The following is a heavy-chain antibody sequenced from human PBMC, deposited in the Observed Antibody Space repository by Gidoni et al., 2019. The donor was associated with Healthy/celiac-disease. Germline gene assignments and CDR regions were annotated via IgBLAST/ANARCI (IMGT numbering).Heavy chain of an antibody. J-gene: IGHJ5*02. CDR1: GGSLRSTSYY. CDR3: ARHRGTLMDIVVVPAATGGWFDP. D-gene: IGHD2-2*03. V-gene: IGHV4-39*01. Sequence: QLQLQESAPGLVKPSDTLSLTCTVPGGSLRSTSYYLGWIRQPPRNGLEWIGSIYYSGSTYDNPSLKSRVTISVDTSKNQFSLKLSSVTAADTAVYYCARHRGTLMDIVVVPAATGGWFDPWGQGTLVTVSS. CDR2: IYYSGST.